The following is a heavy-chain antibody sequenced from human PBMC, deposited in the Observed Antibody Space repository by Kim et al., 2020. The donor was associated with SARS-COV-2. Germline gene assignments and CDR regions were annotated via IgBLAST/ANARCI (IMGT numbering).Heavy chain of an antibody. Sequence: SETLSLTCTVSGGSVSSGSYYWSWIRQPPGKGLEWIGYIYNSGSTNYNPSLKSRVTISVDTSKNQFSLKLSSVTAADTAVYYCADYDILTGHWYFDLWGRGTLVTVSS. CDR2: IYNSGST. CDR1: GGSVSSGSYY. D-gene: IGHD3-9*01. V-gene: IGHV4-61*01. J-gene: IGHJ2*01. CDR3: ADYDILTGHWYFDL.